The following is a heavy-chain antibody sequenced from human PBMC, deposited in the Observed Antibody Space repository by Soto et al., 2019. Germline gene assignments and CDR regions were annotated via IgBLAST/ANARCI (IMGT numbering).Heavy chain of an antibody. V-gene: IGHV3-30*18. D-gene: IGHD2-2*01. CDR3: AKDGGFVVVPAAAYYFDY. CDR2: ISYDGSNK. Sequence: QVQLVESGGGVVQPGRSLRLSCAASGFTFSNYGMHWVRQAPGKGLEWVAVISYDGSNKYYADSVKGRFTISRDNSKNTLYLQMNSLRAEDTAVYYCAKDGGFVVVPAAAYYFDYWGQGTLVTVSS. J-gene: IGHJ4*02. CDR1: GFTFSNYG.